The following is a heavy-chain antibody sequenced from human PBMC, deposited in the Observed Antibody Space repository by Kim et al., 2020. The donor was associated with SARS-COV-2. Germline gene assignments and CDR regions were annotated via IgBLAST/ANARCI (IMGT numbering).Heavy chain of an antibody. D-gene: IGHD3-10*01. Sequence: SETLSLTCAVSGGSISSSNWWSWVRQPPGKGLEWIGEIYHSGSTNYNPSLKSRVTISVDKSKNQFSLKLSSVTAADTAVYYCARAVAVSGSYGSGSYSHYFDYWGQGTLVTVSS. CDR3: ARAVAVSGSYGSGSYSHYFDY. CDR1: GGSISSSNW. J-gene: IGHJ4*02. CDR2: IYHSGST. V-gene: IGHV4-4*02.